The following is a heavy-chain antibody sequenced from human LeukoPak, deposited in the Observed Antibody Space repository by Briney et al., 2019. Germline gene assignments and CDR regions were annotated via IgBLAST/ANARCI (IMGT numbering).Heavy chain of an antibody. CDR3: ARSRQEYYYGMDV. V-gene: IGHV4-59*01. Sequence: SETLSLTCTVSGDSISGYYWSWIRQPPGKGLEWIGYIYYSGRTDYNPSLKSRVTISEHTSKNQFSLKLNSVTAVDTAMYYCARSRQEYYYGMDVWGQGTTVTVSS. CDR1: GDSISGYY. J-gene: IGHJ6*02. CDR2: IYYSGRT.